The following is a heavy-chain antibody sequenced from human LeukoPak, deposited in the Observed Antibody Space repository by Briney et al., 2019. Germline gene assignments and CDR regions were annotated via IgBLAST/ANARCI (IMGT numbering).Heavy chain of an antibody. CDR2: ISDSSGST. CDR1: GFTFSSYA. V-gene: IGHV3-23*01. D-gene: IGHD6-13*01. Sequence: GGSLRLSCAASGFTFSSYAMTWVRQAPGKGLEWVSGISDSSGSTYYADSVKGRFAVSRDNSKNTLYLQMNSLRPGDTATYYCARGGYPNSKFDYWGQGTLATVSS. CDR3: ARGGYPNSKFDY. J-gene: IGHJ4*02.